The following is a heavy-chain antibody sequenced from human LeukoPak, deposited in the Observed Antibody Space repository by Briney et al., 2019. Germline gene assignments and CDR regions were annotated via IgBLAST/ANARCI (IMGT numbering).Heavy chain of an antibody. D-gene: IGHD3-3*01. J-gene: IGHJ6*02. CDR3: ARGYDFWSGYYYYGMDV. Sequence: SETLSLTCTVSGGSISSYYWSWIRQPAGEGLEWIGRIYTSGSTNYNPSLKSRVTMSVDTSKNQFSLKLSSVTAADTAVYYCARGYDFWSGYYYYGMDVWGQGTTVTVSS. CDR1: GGSISSYY. V-gene: IGHV4-4*07. CDR2: IYTSGST.